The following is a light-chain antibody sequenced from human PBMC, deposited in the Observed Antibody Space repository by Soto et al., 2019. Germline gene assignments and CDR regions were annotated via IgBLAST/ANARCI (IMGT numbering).Light chain of an antibody. Sequence: DIQMTQSPSTLSASVGDRVTITCRASQSIGGSLAWYQQKPGKAPNFLIYKASSLQSGVPSRFSGSISGTEFTLTISSLQPDDFAIYYCQKNESYPWTFGQGTKVEIK. CDR1: QSIGGS. CDR2: KAS. V-gene: IGKV1-5*03. CDR3: QKNESYPWT. J-gene: IGKJ1*01.